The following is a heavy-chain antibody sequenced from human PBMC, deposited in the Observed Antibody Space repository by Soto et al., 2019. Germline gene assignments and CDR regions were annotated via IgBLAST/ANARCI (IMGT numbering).Heavy chain of an antibody. CDR3: ARAVGASIITFGGVFVTPYFDY. Sequence: ASVKVSCKASGYTLTNYGISWARQAPGKGLEWMGWINFYKGDTNYAQKFQGRVTMTTDTSTSTAYMELRSLRSDDTAVYYCARAVGASIITFGGVFVTPYFDYWGQGSLVTVSS. V-gene: IGHV1-18*01. J-gene: IGHJ4*02. D-gene: IGHD3-16*02. CDR1: GYTLTNYG. CDR2: INFYKGDT.